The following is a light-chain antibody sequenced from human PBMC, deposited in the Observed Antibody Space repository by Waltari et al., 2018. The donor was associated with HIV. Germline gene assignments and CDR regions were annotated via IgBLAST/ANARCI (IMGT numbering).Light chain of an antibody. V-gene: IGLV2-23*01. CDR1: SRDAGSYNF. J-gene: IGLJ2*01. Sequence: QSALTQTASVSGSPGQSITISCTGTSRDAGSYNFVSWYPQHPGTAPKLIIYEGDKRPSGVDGRFSGSKSGSTASLTISGLQAEDEADCYCGSYAGSSTYVVFGGGTQLTVL. CDR3: GSYAGSSTYVV. CDR2: EGD.